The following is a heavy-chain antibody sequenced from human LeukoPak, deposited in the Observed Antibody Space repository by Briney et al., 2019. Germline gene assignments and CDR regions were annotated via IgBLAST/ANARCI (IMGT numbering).Heavy chain of an antibody. CDR2: MNTNDGGI. V-gene: IGHV1-2*02. Sequence: GASVKVSCKASGSGSTGYHIHWVRQAPGQGLGWMAWMNTNDGGIRYAQRLQGRVTVTRDTSISTAYMELTGLKSDDTATYYCVGEAAGGFDRWGQGTPVAVSS. D-gene: IGHD6-25*01. CDR1: GSGSTGYH. CDR3: VGEAAGGFDR. J-gene: IGHJ5*02.